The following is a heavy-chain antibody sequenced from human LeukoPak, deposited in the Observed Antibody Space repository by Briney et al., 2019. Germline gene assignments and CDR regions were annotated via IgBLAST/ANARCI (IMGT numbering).Heavy chain of an antibody. CDR2: VSGAGGAT. CDR1: GFAFSSHG. D-gene: IGHD3-22*01. V-gene: IGHV3-23*01. J-gene: IGHJ4*02. CDR3: ARVLNYYDSSGYYFSY. Sequence: GGSLRLSCAVSGFAFSSHGMNWVRQAPGKGLEWVSAVSGAGGATFYADSVKGRFTISRDNSKNTLYLQMNSLRAEDTAVYYCARVLNYYDSSGYYFSYWGQGTLVTVSS.